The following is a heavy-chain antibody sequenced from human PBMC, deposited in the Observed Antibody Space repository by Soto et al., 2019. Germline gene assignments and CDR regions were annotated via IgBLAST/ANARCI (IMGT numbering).Heavy chain of an antibody. CDR2: IYWDDDK. V-gene: IGHV2-5*02. Sequence: GSGPTLVNPTQTLTLTCTFSGFSLSTSGVGVGWIRQPPGKALEWLALIYWDDDKRYSPSLKSRLTITKDTSKNQVVLTMTNMDPVDTATYYCAHNSGYYYGSGVYRRNYYYGMDVWGQGTTVTVSS. CDR3: AHNSGYYYGSGVYRRNYYYGMDV. D-gene: IGHD3-10*01. J-gene: IGHJ6*02. CDR1: GFSLSTSGVG.